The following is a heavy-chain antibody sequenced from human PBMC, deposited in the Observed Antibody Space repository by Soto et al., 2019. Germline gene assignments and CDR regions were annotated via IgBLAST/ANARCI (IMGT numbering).Heavy chain of an antibody. J-gene: IGHJ4*02. Sequence: PSETPSLTCSVSGASIRSGGYYWSWLRQSPGKGLGWIGHIYYTGSTFYSPSLKSRLTISLDTSKNQFSLDLRSVTAADTAMYYCARIEMASIKWGRGTLGTVS. CDR2: IYYTGST. CDR1: GASIRSGGYY. CDR3: ARIEMASIK. V-gene: IGHV4-31*03.